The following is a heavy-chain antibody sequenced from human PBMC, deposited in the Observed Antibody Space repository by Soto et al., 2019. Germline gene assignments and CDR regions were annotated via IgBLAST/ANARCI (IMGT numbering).Heavy chain of an antibody. CDR3: ALLSMAVVLEY. CDR2: LYYGRSA. V-gene: IGHV4-59*01. CDR1: GDSISSYY. Sequence: QVQLQESGPGLVKPSETLSLTCAVSGDSISSYYCMWIRQPPGKGLESIGYLYYGRSANYNPSLKRRVTLAVDTSKNQCSLTLSSMTAADTAVYYCALLSMAVVLEYWGQGTLVTVSS. D-gene: IGHD2-15*01. J-gene: IGHJ4*02.